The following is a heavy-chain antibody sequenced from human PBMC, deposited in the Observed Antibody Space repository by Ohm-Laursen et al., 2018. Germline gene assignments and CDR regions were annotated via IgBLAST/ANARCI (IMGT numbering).Heavy chain of an antibody. V-gene: IGHV1-18*01. J-gene: IGHJ4*02. CDR2: ISAYNGNT. D-gene: IGHD2-15*01. Sequence: GSSVKVSCKASGYTFTSYGISWVRQAPGQGLEWMGWISAYNGNTNYAQKLQGRVTMTRNTSISTAYMELSRLRSDDTAVYYCARGRWWYYFDYWGQGTLVTVSS. CDR3: ARGRWWYYFDY. CDR1: GYTFTSYG.